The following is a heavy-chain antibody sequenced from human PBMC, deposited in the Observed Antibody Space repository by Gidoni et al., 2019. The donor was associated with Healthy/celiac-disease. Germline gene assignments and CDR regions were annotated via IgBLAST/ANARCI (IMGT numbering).Heavy chain of an antibody. D-gene: IGHD6-19*01. CDR2: IRSKANSYAT. CDR3: TRQFRAAVAVTGFDL. J-gene: IGHJ2*01. Sequence: EVQLVESGGGLVQPGGSLKLSCAASGFTFSGSAMHWVRQASGKGLEWVGRIRSKANSYATAYAASVKGRFTISRDDSKNTAYLQMNSLKTEDTAVYYCTRQFRAAVAVTGFDLWGRGTLVTVSS. V-gene: IGHV3-73*01. CDR1: GFTFSGSA.